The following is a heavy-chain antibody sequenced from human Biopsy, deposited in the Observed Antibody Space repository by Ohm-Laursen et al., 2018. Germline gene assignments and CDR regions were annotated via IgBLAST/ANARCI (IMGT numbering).Heavy chain of an antibody. J-gene: IGHJ5*02. CDR3: ARGRTHLLPDHDWFDP. V-gene: IGHV3-21*01. CDR1: GFTLSSYS. Sequence: SLRLSCTASGFTLSSYSMNWVRQTPGKGLEWVSTISSSSDNIYYVDSVKGRFTISRGNAKNSVYLQMNSLRVEDTGVYYCARGRTHLLPDHDWFDPWGQGTLVTVSS. D-gene: IGHD1-14*01. CDR2: ISSSSDNI.